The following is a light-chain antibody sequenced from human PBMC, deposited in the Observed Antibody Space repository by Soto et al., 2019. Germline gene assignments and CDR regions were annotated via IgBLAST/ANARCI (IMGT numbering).Light chain of an antibody. Sequence: QSVLTQPPSVSGAPGQRVTISCTGSSSNIGAGYDVHWYQQLPGTAPKLLIYGNSNRPSGVPDRFSGSKSGTSASPAITGLRAEDEADYYCQSYDSSLSGYVVFGGGTKVTVL. V-gene: IGLV1-40*01. CDR1: SSNIGAGYD. CDR2: GNS. J-gene: IGLJ2*01. CDR3: QSYDSSLSGYVV.